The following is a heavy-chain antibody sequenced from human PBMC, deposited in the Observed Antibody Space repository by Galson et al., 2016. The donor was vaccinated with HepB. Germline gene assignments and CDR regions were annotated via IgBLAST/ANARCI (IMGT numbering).Heavy chain of an antibody. CDR3: ARMTIRGHFYDSRGSYSDTLDI. D-gene: IGHD3-22*01. J-gene: IGHJ3*02. CDR2: IDWDDDK. CDR1: GFSLSTTGMR. V-gene: IGHV2-70*04. Sequence: PALVKPTQTLTLTCAFSGFSLSTTGMRISWIRQPPGRALEWLARIDWDDDKFYSTSLQTRLTISKNTSKNQVVLTMTNLDPVDTGTYYCARMTIRGHFYDSRGSYSDTLDIWGQGTTVTVSS.